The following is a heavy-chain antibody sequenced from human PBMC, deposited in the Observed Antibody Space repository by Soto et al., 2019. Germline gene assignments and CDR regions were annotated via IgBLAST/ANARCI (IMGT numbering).Heavy chain of an antibody. Sequence: SETLSLTCAVSGYSISSGNYWAWVRQPPGRGLEWIGSLYHIGSTHYNTSLKSRVTISVDTSKNHFSLELSSVTAADTAIYYCRSSTSCYDESCVDVWGQGTMVTVSS. V-gene: IGHV4-38-2*01. CDR2: LYHIGST. CDR1: GYSISSGNY. D-gene: IGHD2-2*01. J-gene: IGHJ6*02. CDR3: RSSTSCYDESCVDV.